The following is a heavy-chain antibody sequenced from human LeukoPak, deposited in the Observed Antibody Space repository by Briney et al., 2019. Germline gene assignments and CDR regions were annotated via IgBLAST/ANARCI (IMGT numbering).Heavy chain of an antibody. CDR3: AKDIAPTYYYDSSGYGWAFYYYYYGMDV. CDR2: ISGSGGST. Sequence: GGSLRLSCAASGFTFSSYAMSWVRQAPGKGLEWVSVISGSGGSTYYADSVKGRFTISRDNSKNTLYLQMNSLRAEDTAVYYCAKDIAPTYYYDSSGYGWAFYYYYYGMDVWGQGTTVTVSS. J-gene: IGHJ6*02. D-gene: IGHD3-22*01. V-gene: IGHV3-23*01. CDR1: GFTFSSYA.